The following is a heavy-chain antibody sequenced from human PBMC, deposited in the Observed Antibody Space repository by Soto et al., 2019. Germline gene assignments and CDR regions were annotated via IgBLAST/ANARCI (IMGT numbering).Heavy chain of an antibody. CDR3: ARDQSSGWYGKDSGMDV. CDR1: GYTFTNYG. Sequence: ASVKVSCKASGYTFTNYGISWVRQAPGQGLEWMGWISAYNANTYYAQTFQGRVTMTIETSTSTTYLELRSLKSNDTAVYYCARDQSSGWYGKDSGMDVRGKGTTVTVSS. J-gene: IGHJ6*04. V-gene: IGHV1-18*01. CDR2: ISAYNANT. D-gene: IGHD6-19*01.